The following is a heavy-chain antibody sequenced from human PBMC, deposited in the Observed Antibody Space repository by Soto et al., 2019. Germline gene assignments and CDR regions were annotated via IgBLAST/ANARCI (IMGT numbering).Heavy chain of an antibody. V-gene: IGHV1-3*01. CDR3: ARVSGWYYFDY. J-gene: IGHJ4*02. Sequence: QVQLVQSEAEVKKPGASVKVSCKASGYTFTSYAMHWVRQAPGQRLEWMGWINAGIGNTKYSQKFQGRVTITRDTSASTAYMELSSLRSEDTAVYYCARVSGWYYFDYWGQGTLVTVSS. CDR2: INAGIGNT. D-gene: IGHD6-19*01. CDR1: GYTFTSYA.